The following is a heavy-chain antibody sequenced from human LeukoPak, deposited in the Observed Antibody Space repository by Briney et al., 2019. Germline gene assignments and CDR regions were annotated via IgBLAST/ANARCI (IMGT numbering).Heavy chain of an antibody. CDR3: ARDPTRYLRYGYFDY. D-gene: IGHD4-17*01. CDR1: GSTVSSNY. V-gene: IGHV3-53*01. J-gene: IGHJ4*02. CDR2: IYSGGST. Sequence: GGSLRLSCAASGSTVSSNYMSWVRQAPGKGLEWVSVIYSGGSTYYADSVKGRFTISRDDAKNSVYLQMHSLRAEDTAIYYCARDPTRYLRYGYFDYWGQGAQVTVSS.